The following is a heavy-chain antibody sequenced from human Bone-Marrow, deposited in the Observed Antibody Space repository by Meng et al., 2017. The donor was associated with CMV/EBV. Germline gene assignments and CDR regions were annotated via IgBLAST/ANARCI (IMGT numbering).Heavy chain of an antibody. CDR3: ARLGRHCSGGSCYFGWFDP. CDR1: GGSVSSGSYY. J-gene: IGHJ5*02. CDR2: IYYSGST. Sequence: SETLSLTCTVSGGSVSSGSYYWSWIRQPPGKGLEWIGYIYYSGSTNYNPSLKSRVTISVDTSKKQFSLKLRSVTAADTAVYYCARLGRHCSGGSCYFGWFDPWGQGTLVTVSS. V-gene: IGHV4-61*01. D-gene: IGHD2-15*01.